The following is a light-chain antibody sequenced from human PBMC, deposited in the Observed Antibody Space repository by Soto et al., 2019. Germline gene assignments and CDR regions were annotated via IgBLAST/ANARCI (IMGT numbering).Light chain of an antibody. CDR2: DDF. CDR3: QSYDGSLSGSL. V-gene: IGLV1-40*01. J-gene: IGLJ2*01. CDR1: GSNIGAGYD. Sequence: QSVLTQPPSVSGAPGHRVTISCTGSGSNIGAGYDVHWYQQVPGTDPKLLIYDDFKRHSGVPDRFSGSKSGTSASLAITRRQAEHEADYYCQSYDGSLSGSLFGLGTTLTVL.